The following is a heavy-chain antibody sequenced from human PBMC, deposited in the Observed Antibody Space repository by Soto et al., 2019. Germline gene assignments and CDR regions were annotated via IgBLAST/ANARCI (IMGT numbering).Heavy chain of an antibody. CDR1: GFTFSSYA. V-gene: IGHV3-30-3*01. Sequence: QVQLVESGGGVVQPGRSLRLSCAASGFTFSSYAMHWVRQAPGKGLEWVAVISYDGSNKYYADSVKGRFTISRDNSKNALYLQMNSLRAEDTAVYYGARVTLIPIAVADFDAFDIWGQGTMVTVSS. D-gene: IGHD6-19*01. J-gene: IGHJ3*02. CDR3: ARVTLIPIAVADFDAFDI. CDR2: ISYDGSNK.